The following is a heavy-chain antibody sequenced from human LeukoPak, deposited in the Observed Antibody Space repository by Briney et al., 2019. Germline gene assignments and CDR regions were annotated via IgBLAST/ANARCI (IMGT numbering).Heavy chain of an antibody. CDR1: GGSISSYY. D-gene: IGHD3-10*01. CDR2: IFYSGST. J-gene: IGHJ4*02. CDR3: VRMDQGSGSHYFDD. Sequence: SETLSLTCTVSGGSISSYYWSWIRQPPGKGLEWVGYIFYSGSTNYNPSLKSPVTISVDTSKNQLSLKLSSVTAADTAVYYCVRMDQGSGSHYFDDWGQGTLVTVSS. V-gene: IGHV4-59*01.